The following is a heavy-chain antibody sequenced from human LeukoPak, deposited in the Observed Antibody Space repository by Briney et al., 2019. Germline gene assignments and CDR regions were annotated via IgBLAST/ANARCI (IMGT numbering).Heavy chain of an antibody. CDR3: AKHYYDSSGSSLDY. J-gene: IGHJ4*02. V-gene: IGHV3-23*01. CDR1: GFTFNSYA. CDR2: ISCSGGST. Sequence: GGSLRLSCAASGFTFNSYAMSWVRQAPGKGLEWVSAISCSGGSTYYADSVKGRFTISRDNSKNTLYLQMNSLRAEDTAVYYCAKHYYDSSGSSLDYWGQGTLVTVSS. D-gene: IGHD3-22*01.